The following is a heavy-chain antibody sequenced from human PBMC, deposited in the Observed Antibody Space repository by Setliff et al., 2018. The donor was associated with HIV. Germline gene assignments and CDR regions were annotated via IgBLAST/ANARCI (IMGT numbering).Heavy chain of an antibody. CDR1: GFTFSDYA. J-gene: IGHJ5*02. CDR2: SNAGNGNT. Sequence: ASVKVSCKASGFTFSDYAIHWVRQVPGQRLEWMGWSNAGNGNTRYSQEFQGRVTITKDTFATTAYMKLRSLRSEDTGLYYCARERDSSGYQFDPWGQGTLVTVSS. D-gene: IGHD3-22*01. V-gene: IGHV1-3*02. CDR3: ARERDSSGYQFDP.